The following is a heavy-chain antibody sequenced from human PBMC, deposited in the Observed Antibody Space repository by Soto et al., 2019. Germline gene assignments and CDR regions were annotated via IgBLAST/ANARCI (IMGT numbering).Heavy chain of an antibody. J-gene: IGHJ6*02. CDR2: ISGSGGST. D-gene: IGHD3-22*01. Sequence: GGSLRLSCAASGFTFSSYAMSWVRQAPGKGLEWVSAISGSGGSTYYADSVKGRFTISRDNSKNTLYLQMNSLRAEDTAVYYCAKDGRITMIVVVQVVGVHGMDVWGQGTTVTV. V-gene: IGHV3-23*01. CDR3: AKDGRITMIVVVQVVGVHGMDV. CDR1: GFTFSSYA.